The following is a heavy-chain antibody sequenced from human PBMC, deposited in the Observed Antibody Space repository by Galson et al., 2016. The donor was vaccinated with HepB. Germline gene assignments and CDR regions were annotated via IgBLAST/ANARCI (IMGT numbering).Heavy chain of an antibody. CDR2: IKQDGSEK. D-gene: IGHD3-3*01. CDR3: AKVLEHGRGDF. J-gene: IGHJ4*02. CDR1: GFAFGSYW. V-gene: IGHV3-7*03. Sequence: SLRLSCAASGFAFGSYWMSWVRQAPGKGLEWVANIKQDGSEKYFVGSVRGRFTISRDNSKNTLYLQMNSLRAEDTAIYYCAKVLEHGRGDFWGQGTLVTVSS.